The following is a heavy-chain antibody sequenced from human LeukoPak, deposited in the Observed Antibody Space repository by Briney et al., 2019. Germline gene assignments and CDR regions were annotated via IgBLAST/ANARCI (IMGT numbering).Heavy chain of an antibody. CDR2: ISSSGSTI. Sequence: GGSLRLSCAAAGFTFSDYYMSWIRQAPGKGLEWVSYISSSGSTIYYADSVKGRFTISRDNAKNSLYLQMNSLRAEDTAVYYCAKDQGDTPWAFDSWGQGTMVTVSS. V-gene: IGHV3-11*04. CDR3: AKDQGDTPWAFDS. CDR1: GFTFSDYY. D-gene: IGHD2-15*01. J-gene: IGHJ3*02.